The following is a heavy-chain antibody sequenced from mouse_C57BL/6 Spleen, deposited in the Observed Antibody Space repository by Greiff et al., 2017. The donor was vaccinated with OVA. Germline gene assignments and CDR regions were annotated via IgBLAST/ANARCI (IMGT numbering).Heavy chain of an antibody. V-gene: IGHV1-18*01. CDR1: GYTFTDYN. Sequence: EVKLMESGPELVKPGASVKIPCKASGYTFTDYNMDWVKQSHGKSLEWIGDINPNNGGTIYNQKFKGKATLTVDKSSSTASMELRSLTSEDTAVYYCARRYEYDGVPYYFDDWGQGTTLTVSS. CDR3: ARRYEYDGVPYYFDD. J-gene: IGHJ2*01. D-gene: IGHD2-4*01. CDR2: INPNNGGT.